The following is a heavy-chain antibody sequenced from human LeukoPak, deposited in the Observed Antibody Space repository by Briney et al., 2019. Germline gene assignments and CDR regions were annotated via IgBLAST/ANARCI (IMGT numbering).Heavy chain of an antibody. V-gene: IGHV1-69*13. CDR2: IIPIFGTA. CDR1: GGTFSSYA. D-gene: IGHD3-3*01. Sequence: GASVKVSCKASGGTFSSYAISWVRQAPGQGLEWMGGIIPIFGTANYAQKFQGRVTITADESTSTAYMELSSLRSEDTAVYYCARNAAGFWSGLAAASYYYGMDVWGQGTTVTVSS. CDR3: ARNAAGFWSGLAAASYYYGMDV. J-gene: IGHJ6*02.